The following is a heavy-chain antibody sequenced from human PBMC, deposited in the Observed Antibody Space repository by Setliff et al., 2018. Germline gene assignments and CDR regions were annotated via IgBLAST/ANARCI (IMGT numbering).Heavy chain of an antibody. Sequence: PGGSLRLSCAASGFTFTSYDMSWVRQAPGKGLEWVSGISGTGATTNYADSVKGRFTISRDNARNTLYLQMNSLRGEDTAVYFCASIDWGENFYNTDVWGKGTTV. V-gene: IGHV3-23*01. CDR1: GFTFTSYD. J-gene: IGHJ6*03. D-gene: IGHD7-27*01. CDR2: ISGTGATT. CDR3: ASIDWGENFYNTDV.